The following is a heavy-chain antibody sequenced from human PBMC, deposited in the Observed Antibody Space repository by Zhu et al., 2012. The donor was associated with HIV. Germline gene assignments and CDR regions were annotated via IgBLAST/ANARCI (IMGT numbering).Heavy chain of an antibody. J-gene: IGHJ4*02. D-gene: IGHD3-22*01. CDR3: ARLRDTSGYYYPFDY. CDR1: GGSTSSHY. CDR2: VYYTGTT. Sequence: QVQLQESGPGLVKPSETLSLTCSVSGGSTSSHYWGWIRQPPGKGLEWIGYVYYTGTTNYNPSLKSRVTISLDMSKNQFSLKLTSVTAADTAVYYCARLRDTSGYYYPFDYWGQGTLGHRLL. V-gene: IGHV4-59*11.